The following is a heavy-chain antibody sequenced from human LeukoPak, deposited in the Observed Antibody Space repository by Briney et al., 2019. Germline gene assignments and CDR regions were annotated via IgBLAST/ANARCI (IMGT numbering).Heavy chain of an antibody. CDR1: GYTFTSYY. Sequence: ASVKVSCKASGYTFTSYYMHWVRQAPGQGLEWMGIINPSGGSTSYAQKFLGRVTMTRDTSTSTVYMELSSLRSEDTAVYYCARDAVVPFRGMDVWGQGTRSPSP. V-gene: IGHV1-46*01. CDR3: ARDAVVPFRGMDV. CDR2: INPSGGST. D-gene: IGHD4-23*01. J-gene: IGHJ6*02.